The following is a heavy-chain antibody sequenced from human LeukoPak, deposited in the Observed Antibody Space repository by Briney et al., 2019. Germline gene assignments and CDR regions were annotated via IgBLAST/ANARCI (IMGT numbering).Heavy chain of an antibody. V-gene: IGHV4-4*09. CDR3: AGNYRSGLDY. CDR1: GXSNSNYY. D-gene: IGHD6-19*01. J-gene: IGHJ4*02. Sequence: PSETLSLTCTVSGXSNSNYYRSWIRQPPGKGLEWIGYIDSSGRASYNPSLKSRVTISIDTPNNQFSLNVASVTAAHTAMYYCAGNYRSGLDYWGQGTLVTVSS. CDR2: IDSSGRA.